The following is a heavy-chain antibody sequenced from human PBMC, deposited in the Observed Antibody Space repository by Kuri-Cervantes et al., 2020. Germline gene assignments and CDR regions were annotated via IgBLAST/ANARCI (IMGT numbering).Heavy chain of an antibody. J-gene: IGHJ4*02. CDR3: TTDYGATISFRDY. D-gene: IGHD5-12*01. V-gene: IGHV3-15*01. Sequence: GESLKISCAASGFTFSSYWMSWVRQAPGKGLEWVGRIKSKTDGGTTDYAAPVKGRFTISRDDSKNTLYLQMNSLKTEDTAVYYCTTDYGATISFRDYWGQGTLVTVSS. CDR1: GFTFSSYW. CDR2: IKSKTDGGTT.